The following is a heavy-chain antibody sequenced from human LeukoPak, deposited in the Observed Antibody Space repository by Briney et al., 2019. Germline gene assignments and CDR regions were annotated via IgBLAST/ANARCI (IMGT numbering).Heavy chain of an antibody. CDR1: GFTFSSYG. CDR2: ISGSGSST. Sequence: GGSLRLSCAASGFTFSSYGMHWVRQAPEKGLEWVSGISGSGSSTYYADSVKGRFTISRDNSENTLSLQMNSLRADDTAIYYCAKSCNSGNCYYNYWGQGTLVTVSS. D-gene: IGHD2/OR15-2a*01. CDR3: AKSCNSGNCYYNY. J-gene: IGHJ4*02. V-gene: IGHV3-23*01.